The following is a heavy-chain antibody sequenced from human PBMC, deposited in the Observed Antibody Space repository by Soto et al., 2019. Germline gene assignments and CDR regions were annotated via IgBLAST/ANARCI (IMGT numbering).Heavy chain of an antibody. D-gene: IGHD5-18*01. CDR3: ASGIQLWLRRINNGYSG. V-gene: IGHV1-69*12. CDR2: IIPMFGTA. Sequence: QVQLVQSGAEVKKPESSVKVSCKAPGGTFSTYAISWVRQAPGQGLEWMGGIIPMFGTANYAQRFQDRVTITADESTNTVYTELSSLRSEDTAVYFCASGIQLWLRRINNGYSGWGQGTLVTVFS. J-gene: IGHJ4*02. CDR1: GGTFSTYA.